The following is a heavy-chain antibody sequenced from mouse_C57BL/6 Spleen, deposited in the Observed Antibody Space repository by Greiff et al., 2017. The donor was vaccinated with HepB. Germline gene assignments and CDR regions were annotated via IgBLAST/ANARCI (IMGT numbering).Heavy chain of an antibody. D-gene: IGHD2-4*01. CDR3: ARHGYDYARYFDY. V-gene: IGHV5-6*01. CDR2: ISSGGSYT. J-gene: IGHJ2*01. CDR1: GFTFSSYG. Sequence: EVQGVESGGDLVKPGGSLKLSCAASGFTFSSYGMSWVRQTPDKRLEWVATISSGGSYTYYPDSVKGRFTISGDNAKNTLYLQMSSLKSEETAMYYCARHGYDYARYFDYWGQGTTLTVSS.